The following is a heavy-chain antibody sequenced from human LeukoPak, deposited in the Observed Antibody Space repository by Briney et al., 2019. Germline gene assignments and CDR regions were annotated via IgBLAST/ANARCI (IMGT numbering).Heavy chain of an antibody. J-gene: IGHJ4*02. D-gene: IGHD2-2*01. CDR3: AREPAARYYFDY. Sequence: SETLSLTCTVSGGSISSYYWSWIRQPAGKGLDWIGRIYTSGSTNYNPSLKSRVTMSVDTSKNQFSLKLSSVTAADTPVYYCAREPAARYYFDYWGQGTLVTVSS. CDR2: IYTSGST. V-gene: IGHV4-4*07. CDR1: GGSISSYY.